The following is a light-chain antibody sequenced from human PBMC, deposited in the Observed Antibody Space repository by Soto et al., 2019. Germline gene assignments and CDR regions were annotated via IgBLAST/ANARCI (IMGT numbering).Light chain of an antibody. Sequence: EIVMTQSPATLSVSPGEGATLSCRASQSVRSNLAWYQQKPGQAPRLLIFEASTRATDIPARFSGGGSGTEFTLTISNLQSEDSAVYYCQQYNNWPYIFGQWYRLEIK. CDR2: EAS. CDR3: QQYNNWPYI. CDR1: QSVRSN. V-gene: IGKV3-15*01. J-gene: IGKJ2*01.